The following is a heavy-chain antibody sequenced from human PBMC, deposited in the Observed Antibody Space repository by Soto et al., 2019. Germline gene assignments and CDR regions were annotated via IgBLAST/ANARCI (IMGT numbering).Heavy chain of an antibody. J-gene: IGHJ4*02. V-gene: IGHV4-59*01. CDR2: IYYSGST. Sequence: SETLSLTCTVSGGSISSYYWSWIRRPPGKGLEWIGYIYYSGSTKYNPSLKSRVTISVDTSKNQFSLKLSSVTAADTAVYYCAREFPTSSGWSLGFDYWGQGTLVTVSS. CDR3: AREFPTSSGWSLGFDY. CDR1: GGSISSYY. D-gene: IGHD6-19*01.